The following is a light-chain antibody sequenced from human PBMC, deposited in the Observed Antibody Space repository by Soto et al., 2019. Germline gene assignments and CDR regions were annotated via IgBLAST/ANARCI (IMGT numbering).Light chain of an antibody. V-gene: IGLV1-40*01. Sequence: QSVLTQPPSVSGAPGQRVTMSCTGSSPNIGAGYDVHWYQQLPGTAPKLLIYGNSNRPSGVPDRFSGSKSGTSASLAITGLQAEDEADYYCQSSDSSLSGFYVFGTGTKVTVL. CDR2: GNS. CDR3: QSSDSSLSGFYV. CDR1: SPNIGAGYD. J-gene: IGLJ1*01.